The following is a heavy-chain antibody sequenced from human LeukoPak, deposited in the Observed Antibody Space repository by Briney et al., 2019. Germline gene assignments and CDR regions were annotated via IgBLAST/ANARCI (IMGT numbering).Heavy chain of an antibody. CDR2: IKSKTDGGTT. J-gene: IGHJ4*02. V-gene: IGHV3-15*01. CDR1: GFTFNNAW. CDR3: STGPGYCTNGICYPAY. D-gene: IGHD2-8*01. Sequence: PGGSLRLSCAASGFTFNNAWMSWVRQAPGKGLEWVGRIKSKTDGGTTDYAAPVKGRFTIPGDDSKNTLYLQMNSLKTEDTAVYYCSTGPGYCTNGICYPAYWGQGTLVTVSS.